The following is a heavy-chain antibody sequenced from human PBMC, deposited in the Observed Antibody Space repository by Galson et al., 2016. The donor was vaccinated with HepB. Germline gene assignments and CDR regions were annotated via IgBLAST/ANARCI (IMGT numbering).Heavy chain of an antibody. V-gene: IGHV3-23*01. D-gene: IGHD1-20*01. Sequence: SLRLSCAASGFTFSSVAMAWGRQAPGKGLELVAAINGDSGYTYSEDSVKGRFTISRDNSKNTLYLQMNSLRAEETAVYYCAKDLGDRFITVYYYMDVWGKGTTVTVSS. CDR3: AKDLGDRFITVYYYMDV. CDR1: GFTFSSVA. J-gene: IGHJ6*03. CDR2: INGDSGYT.